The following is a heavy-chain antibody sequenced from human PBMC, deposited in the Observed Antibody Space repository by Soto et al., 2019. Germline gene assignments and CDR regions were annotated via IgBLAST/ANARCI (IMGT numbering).Heavy chain of an antibody. CDR3: ARQGAGYYGYVTWFDP. D-gene: IGHD3-10*01. V-gene: IGHV4-39*01. Sequence: PSETLSLTCTVSGDSISSSGYYWGWIRQPPGKGLEWIGSIYYSGSTYYNPSLKSRVTISVDTSKNQFSLKLSSVTAADTAVYYCARQGAGYYGYVTWFDPWGQGTRVTVS. CDR1: GDSISSSGYY. CDR2: IYYSGST. J-gene: IGHJ5*02.